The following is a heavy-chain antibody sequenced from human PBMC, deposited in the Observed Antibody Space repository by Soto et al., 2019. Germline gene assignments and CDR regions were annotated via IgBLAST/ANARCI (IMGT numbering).Heavy chain of an antibody. CDR1: GYTFTSYG. Sequence: QVQLVQSGAEVKKPGASVKVSCKASGYTFTSYGISWVRQAPGQGLEWMGWISVYNGNTNYAQKLQGRVTMTTDTPSSTAYMELRSLRSDDTAVYDCAREQEGITMIVGGTWGQGTLVTVSS. CDR3: AREQEGITMIVGGT. V-gene: IGHV1-18*01. J-gene: IGHJ5*02. CDR2: ISVYNGNT. D-gene: IGHD3-22*01.